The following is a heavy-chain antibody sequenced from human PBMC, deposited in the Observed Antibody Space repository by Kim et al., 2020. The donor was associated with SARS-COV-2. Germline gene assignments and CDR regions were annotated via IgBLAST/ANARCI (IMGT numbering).Heavy chain of an antibody. CDR3: ARESYYGSSGPWRFDP. V-gene: IGHV1-46*01. Sequence: ASVKVSCKASGYTFTSYYMHWVRQAPGQGLEWMGIINPSGDSTSYAQKFQGRVTMTRDTSTSTVYMELSSLRSEDTAVYYCARESYYGSSGPWRFDPWGQGTLVTVSS. CDR1: GYTFTSYY. CDR2: INPSGDST. J-gene: IGHJ5*02. D-gene: IGHD3-22*01.